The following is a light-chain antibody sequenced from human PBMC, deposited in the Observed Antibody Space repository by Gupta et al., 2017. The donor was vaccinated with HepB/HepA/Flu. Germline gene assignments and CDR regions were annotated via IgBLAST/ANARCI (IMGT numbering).Light chain of an antibody. Sequence: DIQLTQSPSFLSASIGDRVTITCRASQGISSYLAWYQQKPGKAPRLLIYAASTLQNGVPPRFSGTGSGTAFTLTITTLQPEDFATDYCQQLSTFPFAFGPGTRLDLK. CDR1: QGISSY. V-gene: IGKV1-9*01. CDR2: AAS. CDR3: QQLSTFPFA. J-gene: IGKJ3*01.